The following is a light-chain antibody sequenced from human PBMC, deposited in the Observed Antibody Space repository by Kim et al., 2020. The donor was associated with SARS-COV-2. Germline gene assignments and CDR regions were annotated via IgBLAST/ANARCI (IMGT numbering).Light chain of an antibody. CDR3: QVWVRSSDHPYV. CDR1: NIGSKS. CDR2: YDS. V-gene: IGLV3-21*04. Sequence: SYELTQPPSVSVAPGKTARITCGGNNIGSKSVYWYQQKPGQAPVLVIYYDSDRPSGIPERFSGSNSGNTATLTISRVEAGDEADYYCQVWVRSSDHPYVF. J-gene: IGLJ1*01.